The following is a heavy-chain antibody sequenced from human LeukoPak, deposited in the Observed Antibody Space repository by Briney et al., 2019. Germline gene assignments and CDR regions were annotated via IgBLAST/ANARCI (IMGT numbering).Heavy chain of an antibody. J-gene: IGHJ4*02. D-gene: IGHD1-26*01. CDR1: GVKLSSYA. V-gene: IGHV1-69*01. CDR3: ARDRVGATTWVFDH. Sequence: SVKVSCKASGVKLSSYAISWVRQAPGQGLEWMGGILPVYGSATYSQRFQDRVTITADESTSTVYMEVRSLRSEDTALYYCARDRVGATTWVFDHWGQGTLVTVSS. CDR2: ILPVYGSA.